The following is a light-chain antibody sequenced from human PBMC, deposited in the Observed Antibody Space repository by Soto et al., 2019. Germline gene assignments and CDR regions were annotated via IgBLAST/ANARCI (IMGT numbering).Light chain of an antibody. J-gene: IGKJ3*01. V-gene: IGKV1-27*01. CDR1: QYIRNY. CDR2: SAS. CDR3: QRYHSALLT. Sequence: DIQMTQSPSSLSASVGDRVTMTCRASQYIRNYVAWYQQKPGEVPKLLIYSASTLQSGVQARFSGGGFGTDFTLTISSLRPEDVATYYCQRYHSALLTFGPGTKVDLK.